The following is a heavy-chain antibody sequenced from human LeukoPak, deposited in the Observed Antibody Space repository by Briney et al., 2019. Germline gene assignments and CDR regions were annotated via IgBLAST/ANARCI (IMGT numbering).Heavy chain of an antibody. Sequence: MSSETLSLTCAVSGGSISSYYWTWIRQPPGKGLEWIGYIYYSGSTNYNPSLKSRVTISVDTSKNQFSLKLSSVTAADTAVYYCARGIASGTLSYYYYGMDVWGQGTTVTVSS. D-gene: IGHD6-13*01. J-gene: IGHJ6*02. V-gene: IGHV4-59*08. CDR2: IYYSGST. CDR1: GGSISSYY. CDR3: ARGIASGTLSYYYYGMDV.